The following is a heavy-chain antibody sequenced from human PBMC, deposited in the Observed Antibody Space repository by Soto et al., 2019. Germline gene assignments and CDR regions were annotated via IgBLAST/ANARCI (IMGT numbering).Heavy chain of an antibody. V-gene: IGHV3-48*02. Sequence: GGSLRLSCAASGFTFSSYSMNWVRQAPGKGLEWVSYISSSSSTIYYADSVKGRFTISRDNAKNSLYLQMNSLRDEDTAVYYCARDDILTGTPFYDYWGQGTLVTVSS. CDR1: GFTFSSYS. CDR3: ARDDILTGTPFYDY. D-gene: IGHD3-9*01. CDR2: ISSSSSTI. J-gene: IGHJ4*02.